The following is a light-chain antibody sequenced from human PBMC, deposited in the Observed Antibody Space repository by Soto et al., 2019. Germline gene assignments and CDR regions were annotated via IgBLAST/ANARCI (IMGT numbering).Light chain of an antibody. J-gene: IGKJ5*01. CDR1: QSVSSY. Sequence: EIVLTQSPTTLSLSPGERATLSCRASQSVSSYLAWYQQKPGQAPRLLIYDASNRATGIPARFSGSGSGTDFTLTINSLEPEDFAVYYCQQRSNWPSNTFGQGTRLEIK. CDR3: QQRSNWPSNT. V-gene: IGKV3-11*01. CDR2: DAS.